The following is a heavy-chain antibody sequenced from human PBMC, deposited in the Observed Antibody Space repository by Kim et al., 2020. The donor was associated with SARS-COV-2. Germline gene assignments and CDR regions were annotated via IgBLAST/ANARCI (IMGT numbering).Heavy chain of an antibody. CDR2: IYYSGST. J-gene: IGHJ4*02. CDR1: GGSISSYY. V-gene: IGHV4-59*08. D-gene: IGHD4-17*01. Sequence: SETLSLTCTVSGGSISSYYWSWIRQPPGKGLEWIGYIYYSGSTNYNPSLKSRVTISVDTSKNQFSLKLSSVTAADTAVYYCARQNYGDYVGIDYWGQGTLVTVSS. CDR3: ARQNYGDYVGIDY.